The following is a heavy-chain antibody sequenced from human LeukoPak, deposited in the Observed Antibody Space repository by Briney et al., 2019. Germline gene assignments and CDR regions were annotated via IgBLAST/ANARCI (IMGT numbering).Heavy chain of an antibody. CDR3: ARVTDYDSSGLTI. CDR2: MNPNSGNT. V-gene: IGHV1-8*01. D-gene: IGHD3-22*01. Sequence: ASVKVSCKASGYTFTSYDINWVRQATGQGLEWMGWMNPNSGNTNYVQKFQGRFTMTTDTSTSTAYMELRSLRSDDTAVYYCARVTDYDSSGLTIWGQGTMVTVSS. J-gene: IGHJ3*02. CDR1: GYTFTSYD.